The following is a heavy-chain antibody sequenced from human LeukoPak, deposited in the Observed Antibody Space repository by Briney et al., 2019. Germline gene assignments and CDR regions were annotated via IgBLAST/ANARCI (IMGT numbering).Heavy chain of an antibody. CDR1: GYTFTSYG. J-gene: IGHJ4*02. Sequence: SVKVSCKASGYTFTSYGISWVRQAPGQGLEWMGWISAYNGNTNYAQKLQGRVTMTTDTSTSTAYMELRSLRSDDTAVYYCARDQVAYCSGGSCYSLGYWGQGTLVTVSS. CDR2: ISAYNGNT. D-gene: IGHD2-15*01. V-gene: IGHV1-18*01. CDR3: ARDQVAYCSGGSCYSLGY.